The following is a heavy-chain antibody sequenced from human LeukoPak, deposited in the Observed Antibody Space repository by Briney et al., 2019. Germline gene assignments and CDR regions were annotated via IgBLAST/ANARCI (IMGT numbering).Heavy chain of an antibody. CDR1: GFTFSSYS. Sequence: GGSLRLSCAASGFTFSSYSMNWVRQAPGKGLEWVSYISSSSSTIYYADSVKGRFTISRDNAKNSLYLQMNSLRAEDTAVYYCARGGEYSSAWRGREAFDIWGQGTMVTVSS. J-gene: IGHJ3*02. CDR3: ARGGEYSSAWRGREAFDI. V-gene: IGHV3-48*01. D-gene: IGHD6-19*01. CDR2: ISSSSSTI.